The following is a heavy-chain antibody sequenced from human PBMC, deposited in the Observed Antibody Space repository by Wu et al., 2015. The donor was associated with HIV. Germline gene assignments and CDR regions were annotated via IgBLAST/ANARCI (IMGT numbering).Heavy chain of an antibody. Sequence: QVQLQQSGAELKRPGSSVKISCRAFGGTFNTYTINWVRQGPGQGLEWMGRILPIYGTTDYAQKFRDRVKISADESTNTAYMEIRGLKSDDTALYYCTRRQQLLDQWGQGTLVTVLL. D-gene: IGHD6-13*01. CDR3: TRRQQLLDQ. J-gene: IGHJ4*02. CDR1: GGTFNTYT. CDR2: ILPIYGTT. V-gene: IGHV1-69*13.